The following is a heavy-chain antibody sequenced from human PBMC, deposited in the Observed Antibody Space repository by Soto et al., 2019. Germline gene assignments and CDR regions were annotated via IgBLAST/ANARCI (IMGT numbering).Heavy chain of an antibody. CDR3: ARGRGYSGDDHYYYFDMDV. CDR2: SIPIFGTA. CDR1: GGTLNNYP. D-gene: IGHD5-12*01. Sequence: SVKVSCKASGGTLNNYPITWVRQAPGEGLEWMGGSIPIFGTANYAQKFQGRDTISVDESTSTAHMELSSLGSEDTAVYYCARGRGYSGDDHYYYFDMDVWGQGTTVTV. J-gene: IGHJ6*02. V-gene: IGHV1-69*13.